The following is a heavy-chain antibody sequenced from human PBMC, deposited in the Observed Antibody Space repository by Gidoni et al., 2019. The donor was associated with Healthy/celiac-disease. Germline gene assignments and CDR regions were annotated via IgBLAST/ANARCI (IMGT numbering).Heavy chain of an antibody. D-gene: IGHD5-12*01. Sequence: QVQLVQSGAEVKKPGSSVKVSCQASGGTFSSYAISWVRQAPGQGLEWMGGIIPIFGTANYAQKFQGRVTITADESTSTAYMELSSLRSEDTAVYYCAREDIVATIMGSYGMDVWGQGTTVTVSS. CDR1: GGTFSSYA. CDR3: AREDIVATIMGSYGMDV. V-gene: IGHV1-69*01. CDR2: IIPIFGTA. J-gene: IGHJ6*02.